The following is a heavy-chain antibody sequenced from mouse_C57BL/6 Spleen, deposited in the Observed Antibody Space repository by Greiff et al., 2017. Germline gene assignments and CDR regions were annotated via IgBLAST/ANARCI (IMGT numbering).Heavy chain of an antibody. CDR3: ARSVYYDDDGRAMDY. CDR2: IYWDDDK. J-gene: IGHJ4*01. CDR1: GFSLSTSGMG. V-gene: IGHV8-12*01. Sequence: QVTLKVSGPGILQSSQTLSLTCSFSGFSLSTSGMGVSWIRQPSGKGLEWLAHIYWDDDKRYNPSLKSRLTISKDTTRNQVFLKITSVDTADTATDYCARSVYYDDDGRAMDYWGQGTSVTVSS. D-gene: IGHD2-4*01.